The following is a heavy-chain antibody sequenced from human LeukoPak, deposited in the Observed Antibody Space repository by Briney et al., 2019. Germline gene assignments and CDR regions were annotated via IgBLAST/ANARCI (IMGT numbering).Heavy chain of an antibody. D-gene: IGHD3-22*01. CDR2: INHSGST. CDR3: ARDKYYYDSSAYYYFDY. V-gene: IGHV4-34*01. Sequence: PSETLSLTCAVYGGSFSGYYWSWIRQPPGKGLEWIGEINHSGSTNYNPSLKSRVTISVDTSKNQFSLKLSSVTAADTAVYYCARDKYYYDSSAYYYFDYWGQGTLVTVSS. J-gene: IGHJ4*02. CDR1: GGSFSGYY.